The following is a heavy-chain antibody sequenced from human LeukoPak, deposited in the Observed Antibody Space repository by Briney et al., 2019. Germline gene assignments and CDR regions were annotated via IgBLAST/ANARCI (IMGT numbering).Heavy chain of an antibody. CDR3: ARVSKGFIVVPAAPTYYYYFMDV. CDR1: GFTFSGFW. J-gene: IGHJ6*03. D-gene: IGHD2-2*01. Sequence: PGRSLRLSCSASGFTFSGFWMDWVRQAPGKGLEWVAKIKQDGSEIYYVDSVRGRFTISRDNAKNSLYLQMNSLRGEDTAVYFCARVSKGFIVVPAAPTYYYYFMDVWGKGTTVTVSS. CDR2: IKQDGSEI. V-gene: IGHV3-7*01.